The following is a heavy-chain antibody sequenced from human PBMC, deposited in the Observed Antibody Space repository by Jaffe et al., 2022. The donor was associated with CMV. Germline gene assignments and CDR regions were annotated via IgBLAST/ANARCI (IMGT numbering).Heavy chain of an antibody. CDR2: INSDASEK. CDR1: GFTFSRAW. V-gene: IGHV3-74*03. Sequence: EVQLEETGGGLVQPGESLRLSCKGSGFTFSRAWMHWVRQAPGKGLAWVSLINSDASEKKYADSVKGRFTISMDNADNIIYLQMNNVRVEDTAVYYCALMGTATEGFDYWGQGTLVTVSS. CDR3: ALMGTATEGFDY. J-gene: IGHJ4*02. D-gene: IGHD7-27*01.